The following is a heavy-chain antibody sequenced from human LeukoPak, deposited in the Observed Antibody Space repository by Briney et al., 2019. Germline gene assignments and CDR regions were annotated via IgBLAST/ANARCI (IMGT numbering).Heavy chain of an antibody. V-gene: IGHV1-24*01. CDR3: ASFDCSSTSCYSGFDY. J-gene: IGHJ4*02. CDR1: GYTLTELS. D-gene: IGHD2-2*01. CDR2: FDPEDGET. Sequence: ASVKVSCKVSGYTLTELSMHWVRQAPGKGLEWTGGFDPEDGETIYAQKFQGRVTMTEDTSTDTAYMELSSLRSEDTAVYYCASFDCSSTSCYSGFDYWGQGTLVTVSS.